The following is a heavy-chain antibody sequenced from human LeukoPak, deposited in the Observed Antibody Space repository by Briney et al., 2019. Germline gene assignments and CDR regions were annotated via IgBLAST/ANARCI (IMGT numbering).Heavy chain of an antibody. CDR2: IYYSGST. Sequence: SETLSLTCTVSGGSISSSSYYWGWIRQPPGKGLEWIGSIYYSGSTYYNPSLKSRVTISVDTSKNQFSLKLSSVTAADTAVYYCARPGYSSGWYEVDYWGQGTQVTVSS. V-gene: IGHV4-39*01. J-gene: IGHJ4*02. D-gene: IGHD6-19*01. CDR1: GGSISSSSYY. CDR3: ARPGYSSGWYEVDY.